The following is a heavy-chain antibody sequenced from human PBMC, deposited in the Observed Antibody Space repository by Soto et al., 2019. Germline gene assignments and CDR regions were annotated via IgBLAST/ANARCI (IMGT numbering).Heavy chain of an antibody. CDR2: IHPGNSDA. V-gene: IGHV5-51*01. CDR3: VRNNGASYYYSTSGSFDY. D-gene: IGHD3-10*01. Sequence: GESLKISCNGSGYSFNAHWIAWVRQMPGKGLEWMGIIHPGNSDARYSPSFQGHVTISADKSISTAYLQWSSLQASDTAMYFCVRNNGASYYYSTSGSFDYWGQGTLVTVSS. J-gene: IGHJ4*02. CDR1: GYSFNAHW.